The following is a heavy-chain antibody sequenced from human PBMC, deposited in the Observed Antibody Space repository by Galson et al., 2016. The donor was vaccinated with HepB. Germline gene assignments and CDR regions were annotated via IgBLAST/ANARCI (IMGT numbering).Heavy chain of an antibody. D-gene: IGHD6-6*01. CDR3: ARDDSVTARLSGMDV. V-gene: IGHV3-48*02. Sequence: SLRLSCAASGFTFSTYSMNWVRQAPGKGLEWISYISESSSFTYYSHSVKGRFTISRDNAENSLFLQMNSLRDEDTAVYYCARDDSVTARLSGMDVWGQGTLVTVSS. J-gene: IGHJ6*02. CDR2: ISESSSFT. CDR1: GFTFSTYS.